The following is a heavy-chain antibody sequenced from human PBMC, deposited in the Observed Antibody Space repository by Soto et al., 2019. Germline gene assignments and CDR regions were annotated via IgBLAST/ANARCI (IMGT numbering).Heavy chain of an antibody. J-gene: IGHJ6*02. Sequence: QVQLVQSGAAVKKPGASVKVSCKASGYTFTSYGISWVRQAPGQGLEWMGWISAYNGNTNNAHKLQGRVTMTTDTSTSTAYMELRSLRSDDTAVYYCARRPWDPQGYYYGMDVWGQGTTVTVSS. V-gene: IGHV1-18*01. CDR1: GYTFTSYG. CDR3: ARRPWDPQGYYYGMDV. CDR2: ISAYNGNT. D-gene: IGHD1-26*01.